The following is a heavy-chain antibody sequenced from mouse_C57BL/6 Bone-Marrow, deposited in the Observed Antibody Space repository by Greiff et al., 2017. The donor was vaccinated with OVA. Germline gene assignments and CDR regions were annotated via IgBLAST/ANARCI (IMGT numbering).Heavy chain of an antibody. CDR3: ARIDEDYYDYDEEFAY. D-gene: IGHD2-4*01. J-gene: IGHJ3*01. Sequence: QVQLQQPGTELVKPGASVKLSCKASGYTFTSYWMHWVKQRPGQGLEWIGNINPSNGGTNYNEKFKSKATLTVDKSSSTAYMQLSSLTSEDSAVYYYARIDEDYYDYDEEFAYWGQGTLVTVSA. CDR2: INPSNGGT. CDR1: GYTFTSYW. V-gene: IGHV1-53*01.